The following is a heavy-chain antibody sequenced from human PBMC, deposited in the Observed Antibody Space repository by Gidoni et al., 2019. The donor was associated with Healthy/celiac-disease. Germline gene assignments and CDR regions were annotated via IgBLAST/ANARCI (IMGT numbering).Heavy chain of an antibody. Sequence: QVQLVESGGGVVQPGRSLGLAWAGSGFTFSSYGMPGVRQAPGKGLEWVAVISYDGSKKYYANSVKGRFTISRDNSKNTLYLQMNRLRAEDTAMYYCAKDEGGEWEPYYFDSWGQGTLVTVSS. CDR2: ISYDGSKK. CDR1: GFTFSSYG. D-gene: IGHD1-26*01. J-gene: IGHJ4*02. CDR3: AKDEGGEWEPYYFDS. V-gene: IGHV3-30*18.